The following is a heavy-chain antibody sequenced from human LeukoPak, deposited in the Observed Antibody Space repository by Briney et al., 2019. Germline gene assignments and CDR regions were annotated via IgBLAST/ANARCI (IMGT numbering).Heavy chain of an antibody. V-gene: IGHV1-18*01. CDR1: GYIFTAYG. D-gene: IGHD3-9*01. CDR3: AREGYYDVLTGYPGDY. J-gene: IGHJ4*02. CDR2: MSAYNGDT. Sequence: VSVKVSCKGSGYIFTAYGISWVRQAPGQGLEWVGWMSAYNGDTKYAQKFQGRVTMTTETSTSTAYMELRSLRSDDTAVYYCAREGYYDVLTGYPGDYWGQGTLVTVSS.